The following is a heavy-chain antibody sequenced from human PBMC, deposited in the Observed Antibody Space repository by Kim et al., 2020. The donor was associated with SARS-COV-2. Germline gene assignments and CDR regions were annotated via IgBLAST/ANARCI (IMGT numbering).Heavy chain of an antibody. CDR1: GFTFDDYA. J-gene: IGHJ6*02. CDR2: ISWNSGTI. V-gene: IGHV3-9*01. CDR3: AKDTGMRYSSGWYGDDYGRDV. D-gene: IGHD6-19*01. Sequence: GGSLRLSCAASGFTFDDYAMHWVRQAPGKGLEWVSGISWNSGTIGYADSVKGRFTISRDNAKNSLYLQMNSLRAEDTALYYCAKDTGMRYSSGWYGDDYGRDVWGQGTTVTVSS.